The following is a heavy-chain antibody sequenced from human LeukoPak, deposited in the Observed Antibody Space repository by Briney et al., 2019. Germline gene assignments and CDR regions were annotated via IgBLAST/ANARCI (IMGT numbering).Heavy chain of an antibody. CDR3: AKRDTNGRYYFDY. Sequence: GGSLRLSCAASGFTFRSYAMSWVRQAPWKGLDWVSAISSGGDATYYADSVKGRFTISRDNSKNTLYLQMNSLRAEDTAVYYCAKRDTNGRYYFDYWGQGVLVTVSS. CDR1: GFTFRSYA. J-gene: IGHJ4*02. CDR2: ISSGGDAT. D-gene: IGHD2-8*01. V-gene: IGHV3-23*01.